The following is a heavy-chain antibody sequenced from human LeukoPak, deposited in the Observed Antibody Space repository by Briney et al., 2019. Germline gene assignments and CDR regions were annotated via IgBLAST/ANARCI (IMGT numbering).Heavy chain of an antibody. CDR2: ISPNNGDT. J-gene: IGHJ4*02. V-gene: IGHV1-2*02. D-gene: IGHD5-12*01. Sequence: ASVKVSCKASGYTFTNYFIHWVRQAPGQGLEWMGWISPNNGDTASAQNFQGRVTLTSDTSTRTAYMELRRLRYDDTAVYYCARGEVAMADWGQGARVTVSS. CDR3: ARGEVAMAD. CDR1: GYTFTNYF.